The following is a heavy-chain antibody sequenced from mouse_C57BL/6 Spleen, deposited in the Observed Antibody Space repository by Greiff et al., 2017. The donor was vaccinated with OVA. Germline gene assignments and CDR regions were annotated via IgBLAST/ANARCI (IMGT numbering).Heavy chain of an antibody. CDR3: ARLGGDYYGSSYGHFDV. V-gene: IGHV5-15*01. D-gene: IGHD1-1*01. J-gene: IGHJ1*03. CDR2: ISNLAYSI. Sequence: EVQRVESGGGLVQPGGSLKLSCAASGFTFSDYGMAWVRQAPRTGPEWVAFISNLAYSIYYADTVTGRFTISRENAKNTLYLEMSSLRSEDTAMYYCARLGGDYYGSSYGHFDVWGTGTTVTVSS. CDR1: GFTFSDYG.